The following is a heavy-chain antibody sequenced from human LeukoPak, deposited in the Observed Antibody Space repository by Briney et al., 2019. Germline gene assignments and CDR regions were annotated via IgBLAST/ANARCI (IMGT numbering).Heavy chain of an antibody. CDR3: ARGLGLRFLEWFGNWFDP. Sequence: SETLSLTCTVSGGSISSYYWSWIRQPPGKGLEWIGEINHSGSTNYNPSLKSRVTISVDTSKNQFSLKLSSVTAADTAVYYCARGLGLRFLEWFGNWFDPWGQGTLVTVSS. CDR2: INHSGST. J-gene: IGHJ5*02. D-gene: IGHD3-3*01. CDR1: GGSISSYY. V-gene: IGHV4-34*01.